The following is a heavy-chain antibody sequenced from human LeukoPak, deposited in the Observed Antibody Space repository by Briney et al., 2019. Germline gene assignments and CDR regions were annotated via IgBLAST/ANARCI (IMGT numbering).Heavy chain of an antibody. CDR3: ARDYGTGPYDYGDYFWFDP. D-gene: IGHD4-17*01. CDR2: IYYSGST. J-gene: IGHJ5*02. CDR1: GGSISSYY. V-gene: IGHV4-59*01. Sequence: KASETLSLTCTVSGGSISSYYWSWIRQPPGKGLEWIGHIYYSGSTNYNPSLKSRVTISVDTSKNQFSLKLSSVTAADTAVYYCARDYGTGPYDYGDYFWFDPWGQGTLVTVSS.